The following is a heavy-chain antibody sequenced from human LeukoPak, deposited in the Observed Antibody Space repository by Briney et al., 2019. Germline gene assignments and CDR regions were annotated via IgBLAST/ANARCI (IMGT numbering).Heavy chain of an antibody. CDR3: ARAKTHAPIAAAGKVYWFDP. CDR2: TYYRSKWYN. J-gene: IGHJ5*02. CDR1: GDSVSSNSAA. V-gene: IGHV6-1*01. D-gene: IGHD6-13*01. Sequence: SQTLSLTCAISGDSVSSNSAAWNWIRQSPSRGLEWLRRTYYRSKWYNDYAVSVKSRITINPDTSKNQFSLQLNSVTPEDTAVYYCARAKTHAPIAAAGKVYWFDPWGQGTLVTVSS.